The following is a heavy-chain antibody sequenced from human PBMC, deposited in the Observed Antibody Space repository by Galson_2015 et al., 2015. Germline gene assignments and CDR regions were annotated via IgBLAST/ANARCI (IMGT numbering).Heavy chain of an antibody. CDR2: ISNSGALT. CDR1: GFTFSSYA. Sequence: SLRLSCAASGFTFSSYAMSWVHQAPGKGLEWVSGISNSGALTYYADSVKGRFTISRDNSKNTLYLQMNNLGAEDTAIYFCAKDQGSSGWYFDSWGQGTLVTVSS. J-gene: IGHJ4*02. D-gene: IGHD6-19*01. CDR3: AKDQGSSGWYFDS. V-gene: IGHV3-23*01.